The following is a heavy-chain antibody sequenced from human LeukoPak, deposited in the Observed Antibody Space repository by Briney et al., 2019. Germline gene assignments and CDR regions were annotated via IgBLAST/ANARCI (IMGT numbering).Heavy chain of an antibody. Sequence: SGGSLRLSCAASGFTFSSYAMSWVRQAPGKGLEWVSAISGSGGSTYYADSVKGRFTISRDNSKNTLYLQMNSLRAEDTAVYYCAKDPQPILLVNYFDYWGQGTLVTVSS. J-gene: IGHJ4*02. D-gene: IGHD3-10*01. V-gene: IGHV3-23*01. CDR1: GFTFSSYA. CDR3: AKDPQPILLVNYFDY. CDR2: ISGSGGST.